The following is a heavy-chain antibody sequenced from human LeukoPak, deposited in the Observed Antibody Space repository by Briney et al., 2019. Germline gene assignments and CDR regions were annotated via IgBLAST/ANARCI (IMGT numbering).Heavy chain of an antibody. D-gene: IGHD1-26*01. CDR3: ARDLRIVSGSYLDY. CDR1: GFTFSSYG. J-gene: IGHJ4*02. CDR2: ISYDGSNR. Sequence: GGSLRLSCAASGFTFSSYGMHWVRQAPGKGLEWVAVISYDGSNRYYADSVKGRFTISRDNSKYTLYLQMNSLRAEDTAIYYCARDLRIVSGSYLDYWGQGTLVTVSS. V-gene: IGHV3-30*03.